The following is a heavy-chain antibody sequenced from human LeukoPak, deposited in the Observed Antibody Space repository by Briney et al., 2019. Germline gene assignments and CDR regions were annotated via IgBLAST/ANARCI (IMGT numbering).Heavy chain of an antibody. Sequence: ASVKVSCKASGHTFAGYYIHWVRQAPGQGLEWMGWNNPNSGGTNYAQKFQGRVTMTRDTSISTAYMELSGLRSDDTAVYYCARGGHSYWALDYWGQGTLVTVSS. CDR1: GHTFAGYY. CDR3: ARGGHSYWALDY. V-gene: IGHV1-2*02. D-gene: IGHD2-21*01. CDR2: NNPNSGGT. J-gene: IGHJ4*02.